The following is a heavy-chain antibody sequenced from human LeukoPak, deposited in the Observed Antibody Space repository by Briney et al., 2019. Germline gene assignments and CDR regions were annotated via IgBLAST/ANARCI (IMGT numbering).Heavy chain of an antibody. V-gene: IGHV4-59*12. Sequence: PSETLSLTCTVSGGSISSYYWSWFRQPPGKGLEWIGYIYYSGSTNYNPSLKSRVTISVDTSKNQFSLKLSSVTAADTAVYYCARLERITIFGVVIIGYFQHWGQGTLVTVSS. CDR3: ARLERITIFGVVIIGYFQH. J-gene: IGHJ1*01. D-gene: IGHD3-3*01. CDR1: GGSISSYY. CDR2: IYYSGST.